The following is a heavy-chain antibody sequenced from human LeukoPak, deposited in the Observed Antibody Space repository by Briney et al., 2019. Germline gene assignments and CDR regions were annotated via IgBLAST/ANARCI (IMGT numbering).Heavy chain of an antibody. CDR2: INPKTGGS. D-gene: IGHD3-22*01. CDR3: ARVFGSYYYDSSGYRMGDY. Sequence: ASVKVSCKASGYTFTGYYMHWVRQAPGQGLEWLGRINPKTGGSNYAQKFQGRVTMTSDTSTSTAYMELSSLRSEDTAVYYCARVFGSYYYDSSGYRMGDYWGQGTLVTVSS. CDR1: GYTFTGYY. V-gene: IGHV1-2*06. J-gene: IGHJ4*02.